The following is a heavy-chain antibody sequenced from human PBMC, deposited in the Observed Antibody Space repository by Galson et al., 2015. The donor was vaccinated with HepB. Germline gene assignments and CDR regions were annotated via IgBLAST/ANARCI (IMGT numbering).Heavy chain of an antibody. V-gene: IGHV1-3*01. Sequence: SVKVSCKASGYTFTSYAMHWVRQAPGQRLEWMGWINAGNGNTKYSQKFQGRVTITRDTSASTAYMELSSLRSEDTAVYYCAGIGFDSGYDRADYWGQGTLVTVSS. CDR1: GYTFTSYA. CDR2: INAGNGNT. J-gene: IGHJ4*02. D-gene: IGHD5-12*01. CDR3: AGIGFDSGYDRADY.